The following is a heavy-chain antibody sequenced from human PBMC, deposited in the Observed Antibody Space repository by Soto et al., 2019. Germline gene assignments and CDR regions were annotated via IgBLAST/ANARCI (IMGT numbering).Heavy chain of an antibody. CDR1: GFTFSNAW. V-gene: IGHV3-15*01. D-gene: IGHD6-19*01. CDR2: IKSKTDGGTT. Sequence: GGSLRLSCAASGFTFSNAWMSWVRQAPGKGLEWVGRIKSKTDGGTTDYAAPVKGRFTISRDDSKNTLYLQMNSLKTEDTAVYYCTTAGGPIAVAGTNAFDIWGQGTMVTVSS. J-gene: IGHJ3*02. CDR3: TTAGGPIAVAGTNAFDI.